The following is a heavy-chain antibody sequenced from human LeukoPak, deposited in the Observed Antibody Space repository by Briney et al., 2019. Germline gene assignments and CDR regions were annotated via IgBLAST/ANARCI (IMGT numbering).Heavy chain of an antibody. D-gene: IGHD3-22*01. J-gene: IGHJ4*02. CDR2: IHYSGST. V-gene: IGHV4-39*01. CDR1: GVSIYSSSYH. Sequence: SETLSLTCTVSGVSIYSSSYHWGWIRQPPGKGLEWIGSIHYSGSTNYNPSLKSRVTTSVDTSKNQFSLKLTSVTAADSAVYYCARHGSGGYHYVNYWGRGALVTVSS. CDR3: ARHGSGGYHYVNY.